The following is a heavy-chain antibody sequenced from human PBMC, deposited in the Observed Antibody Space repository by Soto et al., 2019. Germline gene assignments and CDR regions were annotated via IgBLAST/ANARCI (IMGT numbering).Heavy chain of an antibody. Sequence: LRLSCTVSGVTFSNYAMNWVRQAPGKGLEWVSSLSGSGGTTYYADSVKGRFIISRDNSKNTLYLLMNSLRAEDTALYYCAKQRADYGSGADTFYFDSWGQGALVTVSS. CDR1: GVTFSNYA. CDR3: AKQRADYGSGADTFYFDS. V-gene: IGHV3-23*01. J-gene: IGHJ4*02. D-gene: IGHD3-10*01. CDR2: LSGSGGTT.